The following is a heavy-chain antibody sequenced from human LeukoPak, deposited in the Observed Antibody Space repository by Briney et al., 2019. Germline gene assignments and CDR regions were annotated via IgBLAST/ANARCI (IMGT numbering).Heavy chain of an antibody. CDR1: GGSISSGNYY. CDR3: ARFRGHVGCRGGDCRRSHFDY. Sequence: PSETLSLTCTVSGGSISSGNYYWTWIRQPAGKGLELIGRIYTSGSTSYNPSLKSRVTISVDTSRNQFSLKLSSVTAADTAVYYCARFRGHVGCRGGDCRRSHFDYWGQGTLVTVSS. V-gene: IGHV4-61*02. CDR2: IYTSGST. J-gene: IGHJ4*02. D-gene: IGHD2-21*02.